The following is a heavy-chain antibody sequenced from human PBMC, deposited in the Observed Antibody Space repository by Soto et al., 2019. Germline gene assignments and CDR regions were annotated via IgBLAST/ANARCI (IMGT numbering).Heavy chain of an antibody. CDR3: LGAGYSSQ. CDR1: GFVFNLYS. CDR2: IGNNTNSV. Sequence: EVQLVESGGGLVQPGGSLRLSCATSGFVFNLYSMNWVRQAPGKGLEWISYIGNNTNSVYYADSVKGRFTISRDNGKNPFYLPMNRLRADDTAGYYRLGAGYSSQWGLGTMVTVSS. V-gene: IGHV3-48*01. J-gene: IGHJ4*02. D-gene: IGHD3-16*01.